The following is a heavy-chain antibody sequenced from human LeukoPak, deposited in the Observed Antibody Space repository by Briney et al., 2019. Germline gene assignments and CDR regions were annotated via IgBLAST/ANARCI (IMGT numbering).Heavy chain of an antibody. D-gene: IGHD3-22*01. CDR3: ARQHSSGYRRDRGAFDY. Sequence: SETLSLTCTVSGDSITTYFWSWIRQPPGKGLEWIGYIYTSGSTNYNPSLKSRVTISVDTSKNQFSLRLSSVTAADTAVYYCARQHSSGYRRDRGAFDYWGQGTLVTVSS. CDR2: IYTSGST. CDR1: GDSITTYF. J-gene: IGHJ4*02. V-gene: IGHV4-4*09.